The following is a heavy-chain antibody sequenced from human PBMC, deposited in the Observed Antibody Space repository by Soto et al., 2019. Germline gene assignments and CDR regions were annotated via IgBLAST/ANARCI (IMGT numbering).Heavy chain of an antibody. CDR1: GFTFSSYA. Sequence: GGSLRLSCAASGFTFSSYAMSWVRQAPGKGLEWVSAISGSGGGTYYADSVKGRFTISRDNSKNTLYLQMNSLRAEDTAVYYCAKAGRDIVVVPAAPGYWGQGTLVTVSS. J-gene: IGHJ4*02. CDR3: AKAGRDIVVVPAAPGY. D-gene: IGHD2-2*01. CDR2: ISGSGGGT. V-gene: IGHV3-23*01.